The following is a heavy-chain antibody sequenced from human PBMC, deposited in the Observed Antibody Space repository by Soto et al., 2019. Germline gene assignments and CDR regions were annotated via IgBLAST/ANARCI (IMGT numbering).Heavy chain of an antibody. Sequence: ASVKVSCKASGYTFISYAIHWVRQAPGQRLEWMGWINAGNSNTKYSQKFQGRVTFTRDTSASTAYMELSSLRSEDTAVYYCARGGVGSRPVDFWGQGTLVTVSS. CDR3: ARGGVGSRPVDF. D-gene: IGHD3-16*01. J-gene: IGHJ4*02. CDR2: INAGNSNT. V-gene: IGHV1-3*01. CDR1: GYTFISYA.